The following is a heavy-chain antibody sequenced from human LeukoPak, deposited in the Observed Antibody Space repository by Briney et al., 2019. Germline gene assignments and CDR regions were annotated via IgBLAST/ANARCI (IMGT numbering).Heavy chain of an antibody. J-gene: IGHJ4*02. CDR1: GVTLSSYA. D-gene: IGHD5-12*01. CDR2: ISSSGSGGNT. V-gene: IGHV3-23*01. Sequence: GGSLRLSCTASGVTLSSYAMSWARQAPGKGLEWVSGISSSGSGGNTYYADSVKGRFTISRDNAKNSLYLQMNSLRAEDTAMYYCARGRYSGTTYYFDYWGQGTLVTVSS. CDR3: ARGRYSGTTYYFDY.